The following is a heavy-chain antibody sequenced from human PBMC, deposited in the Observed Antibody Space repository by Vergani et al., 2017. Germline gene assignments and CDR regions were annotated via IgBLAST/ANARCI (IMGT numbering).Heavy chain of an antibody. Sequence: QVQLQQWGAGLLTPSETLSLTCAVYGGSFSGYYVGWIRQPPGKGLEWIGEINHSGSTNYNPSLKSRVTISVDTSKHPFSLKLSSVTAADTAVYYCAKDLAAANYWGQGTLVTVSS. J-gene: IGHJ4*02. V-gene: IGHV4-34*01. CDR2: INHSGST. CDR3: AKDLAAANY. D-gene: IGHD6-13*01. CDR1: GGSFSGYY.